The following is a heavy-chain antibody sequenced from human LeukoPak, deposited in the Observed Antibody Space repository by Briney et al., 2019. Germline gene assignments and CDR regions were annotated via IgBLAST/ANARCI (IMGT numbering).Heavy chain of an antibody. D-gene: IGHD3-3*01. V-gene: IGHV3-23*01. CDR3: AKVDGITIFEVFDY. Sequence: PGGSLRLSWAASGFTFSSYAMSWVRQAPGKGLEWLSSISGSGSSTYYADSVKGRFTISRDNSKNMLYLQMISLRADDTAVYFCAKVDGITIFEVFDYWGQGTLVTVSS. CDR2: ISGSGSST. CDR1: GFTFSSYA. J-gene: IGHJ4*02.